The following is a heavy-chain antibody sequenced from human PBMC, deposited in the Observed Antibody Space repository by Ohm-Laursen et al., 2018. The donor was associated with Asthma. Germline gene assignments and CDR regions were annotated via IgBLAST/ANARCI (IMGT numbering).Heavy chain of an antibody. D-gene: IGHD1-26*01. Sequence: SLRLSCAASGFSFSSYAMHWVRQAPGKGLECVALISYDGSTESYADSVKGRFTISRDNFKNTVHLDMYSLRAEDTAVYHCAKGIVPVYYYGLDVWGQGTTVTVSS. CDR2: ISYDGSTE. J-gene: IGHJ6*02. CDR1: GFSFSSYA. V-gene: IGHV3-30*18. CDR3: AKGIVPVYYYGLDV.